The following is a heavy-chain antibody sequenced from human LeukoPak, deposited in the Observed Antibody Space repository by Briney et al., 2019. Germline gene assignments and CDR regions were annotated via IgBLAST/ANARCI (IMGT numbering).Heavy chain of an antibody. CDR1: EFTFSDYY. J-gene: IGHJ4*02. CDR2: ISDSGSST. CDR3: AKVVGLVATPYFDY. Sequence: GGSLRLSCAASEFTFSDYYMTWIRQAPGKGLEWVSGISDSGSSTYYADSVKGRFTISRDNSKNTLYLQMNSLRVEDAAVYYCAKVVGLVATPYFDYWGQGTLVTVSS. D-gene: IGHD5-12*01. V-gene: IGHV3-23*01.